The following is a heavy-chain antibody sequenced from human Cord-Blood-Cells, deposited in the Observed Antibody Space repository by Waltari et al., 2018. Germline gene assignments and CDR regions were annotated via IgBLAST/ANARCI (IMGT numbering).Heavy chain of an antibody. V-gene: IGHV4-34*01. D-gene: IGHD3-3*01. CDR3: ARVEEYYDFWSGYNSALFDY. CDR2: INHSGST. J-gene: IGHJ4*02. CDR1: GGSFSGYY. Sequence: QVQLQQWGAGLLKPSETLSLTCAVYGGSFSGYYWSWIRQPPGKGLEGTGEINHSGSTNYNPSLKSRVTISVDTSKNQFSLKLSSVTAADTAVYYCARVEEYYDFWSGYNSALFDYWGQGTLVTVSS.